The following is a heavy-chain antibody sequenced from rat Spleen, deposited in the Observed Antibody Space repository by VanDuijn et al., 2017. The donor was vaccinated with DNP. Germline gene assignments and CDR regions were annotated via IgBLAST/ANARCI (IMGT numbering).Heavy chain of an antibody. CDR3: ARNYDHYGYFDY. CDR2: MQTGGSS. Sequence: QVQLKESGPGLVQPSQTLSLTCTVSGFSLTSFHIHWFRQPPGKGLEWMGRMQTGGSSDYNSALKPRLSISRDTSKNQVFLQMISLQTEDTAMFFYARNYDHYGYFDYWGQGVMVTVSS. CDR1: GFSLTSFH. V-gene: IGHV2-27*01. J-gene: IGHJ2*01. D-gene: IGHD1-3*01.